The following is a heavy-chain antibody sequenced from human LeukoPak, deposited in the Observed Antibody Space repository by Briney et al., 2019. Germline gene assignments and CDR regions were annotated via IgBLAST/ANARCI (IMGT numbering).Heavy chain of an antibody. V-gene: IGHV4-59*01. CDR1: GGSISSYY. CDR2: IYYGENT. J-gene: IGHJ6*02. D-gene: IGHD1-26*01. CDR3: ARGRGTYYYYGMDV. Sequence: SETLSLTCTVSGGSISSYYWSWIRQPPGKGLEWIGYIYYGENTNYNPSLKSRVTMSVDTSMNQFSLKLSSVTAADTAVYYCARGRGTYYYYGMDVWGQGTTVTVSS.